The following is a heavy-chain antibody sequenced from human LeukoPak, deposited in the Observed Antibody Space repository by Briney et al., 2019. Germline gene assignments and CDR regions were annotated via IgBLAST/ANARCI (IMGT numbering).Heavy chain of an antibody. V-gene: IGHV3-53*01. CDR3: ARDLTGDFEY. Sequence: GGSLRLSCEVSGYTLSCHRMHWVRQAPGKGLEWVSVIYTGGRTYYADSVKGRFTISRDNSKNTLYLQMNSLRAEDTAVYYCARDLTGDFEYWGQGTLVTVSS. CDR2: IYTGGRT. CDR1: GYTLSCHR. J-gene: IGHJ4*02. D-gene: IGHD7-27*01.